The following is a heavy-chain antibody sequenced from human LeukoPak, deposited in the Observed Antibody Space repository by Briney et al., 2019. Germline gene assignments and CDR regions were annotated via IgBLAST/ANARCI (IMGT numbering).Heavy chain of an antibody. CDR3: ATAVSGTYVHWFDP. V-gene: IGHV1-24*01. CDR2: FDPEDGET. J-gene: IGHJ5*02. D-gene: IGHD1-26*01. Sequence: ASVKVSCKVFGYTLTELSMHWVRQAPGKGLEWMGSFDPEDGETIYAQKFQGRVTMTEDTSTDTAYMELTSLRSEDTAVYYCATAVSGTYVHWFDPWGQGTLVILSS. CDR1: GYTLTELS.